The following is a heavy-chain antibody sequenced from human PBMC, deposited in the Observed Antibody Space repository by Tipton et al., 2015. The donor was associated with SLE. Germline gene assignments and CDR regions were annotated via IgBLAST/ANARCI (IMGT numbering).Heavy chain of an antibody. CDR3: AGLLSFTLFGKEAIRVPYYYYMDV. V-gene: IGHV4-39*07. CDR1: GGSISSSTYY. J-gene: IGHJ6*03. Sequence: TLSLTCTVSGGSISSSTYYWGWIRQPPGKGLEWIGSIYYSGSTYYNPSLKSRVTISVDTSKNQFSLKLSSVTAADTAVYYCAGLLSFTLFGKEAIRVPYYYYMDVWGKGTTVTVSS. CDR2: IYYSGST. D-gene: IGHD3-3*01.